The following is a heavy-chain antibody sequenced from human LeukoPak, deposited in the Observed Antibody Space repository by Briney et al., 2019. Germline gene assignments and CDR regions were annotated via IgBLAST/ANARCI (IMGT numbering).Heavy chain of an antibody. CDR1: GGSFSGYY. CDR3: ATIKRGYPYGYFDF. D-gene: IGHD5-18*01. J-gene: IGHJ4*02. Sequence: SETLSLTCAVYGGSFSGYYWSWIRQPPGKGLEWIGEINHSGSTNYNPSLKSRVTISADTSKNQFSLRLGSVTAADTAVYYCATIKRGYPYGYFDFWGQGILVTVSS. V-gene: IGHV4-34*01. CDR2: INHSGST.